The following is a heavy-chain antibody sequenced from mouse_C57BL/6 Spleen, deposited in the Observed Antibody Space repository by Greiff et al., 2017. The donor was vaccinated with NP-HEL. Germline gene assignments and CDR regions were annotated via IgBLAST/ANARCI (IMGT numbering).Heavy chain of an antibody. CDR2: INPGSGGT. J-gene: IGHJ4*01. CDR3: ARPDYAMDY. V-gene: IGHV1-54*01. Sequence: QVQLQPSGAELVRPGTSVKVSCKASGYAFTNYLTEWVKQRPGQGLEWIGVINPGSGGTNYNEKFKGKATLTADKSSSTAYMQLSSLTSEDSAVYFCARPDYAMDYWGKGTSVTVAS. CDR1: GYAFTNYL.